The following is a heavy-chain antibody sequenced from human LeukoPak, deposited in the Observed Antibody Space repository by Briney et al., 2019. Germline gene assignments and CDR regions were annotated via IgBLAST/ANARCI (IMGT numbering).Heavy chain of an antibody. D-gene: IGHD3-16*02. CDR2: ISSGANSI. J-gene: IGHJ4*02. V-gene: IGHV3-11*01. CDR1: GFIFSDYY. CDR3: VRRGSRSY. Sequence: PGGSLRLSCAASGFIFSDYYMSWFRQAPGKGLERISFISSGANSIYYADSVKGRFTISRDNAKNSLYLQMNSLRVDDTAVYYCVRRGSRSYWGQGTLVTVSS.